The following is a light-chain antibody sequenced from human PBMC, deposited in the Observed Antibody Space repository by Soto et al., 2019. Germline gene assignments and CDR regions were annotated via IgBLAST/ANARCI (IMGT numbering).Light chain of an antibody. CDR1: QSISRW. CDR2: DAS. Sequence: DSHMTQSPYTLCASVVDIVTITCRASQSISRWLAWYQQKPGKAPKLLIYDASTLESGVPSRFSGRGSGTEFTLTISSLQPDDFATYYCQQYNSYWTFGQGTKVDIK. CDR3: QQYNSYWT. V-gene: IGKV1-5*01. J-gene: IGKJ1*01.